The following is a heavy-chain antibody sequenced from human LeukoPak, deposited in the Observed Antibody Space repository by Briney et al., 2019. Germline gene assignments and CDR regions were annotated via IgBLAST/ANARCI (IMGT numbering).Heavy chain of an antibody. J-gene: IGHJ5*02. Sequence: SENLSLTCTVSGGSISSSSYYWGWIRQPPGKGLEWIGSIYYSGSTYYNPSLKSRVTISVDTSKNQFSLKLSSVTAADTAVYYCARDRATRGYSYGYEFDPWGQGTLVTVSS. V-gene: IGHV4-39*07. CDR3: ARDRATRGYSYGYEFDP. D-gene: IGHD5-18*01. CDR2: IYYSGST. CDR1: GGSISSSSYY.